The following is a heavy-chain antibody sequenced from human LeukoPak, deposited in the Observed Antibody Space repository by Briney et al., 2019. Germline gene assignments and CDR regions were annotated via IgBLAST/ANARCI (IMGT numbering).Heavy chain of an antibody. V-gene: IGHV5-51*01. Sequence: GESLKISCKGSGYSSTNYWIGWVRQMPGRGLEWMGIIYLGDSDTGYSPSFQGQVTISADKSITTAYLQWSSLKASDTAIYYCARHPSYTSGWPLDYWGQGTLVTVSS. CDR1: GYSSTNYW. CDR3: ARHPSYTSGWPLDY. J-gene: IGHJ4*02. CDR2: IYLGDSDT. D-gene: IGHD6-19*01.